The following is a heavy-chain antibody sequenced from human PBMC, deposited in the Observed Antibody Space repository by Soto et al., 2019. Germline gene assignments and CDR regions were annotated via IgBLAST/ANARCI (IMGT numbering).Heavy chain of an antibody. J-gene: IGHJ4*02. CDR1: GGSISSYY. V-gene: IGHV4-59*08. Sequence: SETLSLTCTVSGGSISSYYWSWIRQPPGKGLEWIGYIYYSGSTNYNPSLKSRVTISVDTSKNQFSLKLSSVTAADTAVYYCARQYCSSTSCQIDYWGQGTLVTVSS. D-gene: IGHD2-2*01. CDR3: ARQYCSSTSCQIDY. CDR2: IYYSGST.